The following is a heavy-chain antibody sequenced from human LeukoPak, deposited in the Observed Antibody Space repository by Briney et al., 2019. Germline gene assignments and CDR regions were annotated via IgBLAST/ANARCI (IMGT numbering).Heavy chain of an antibody. J-gene: IGHJ3*02. CDR1: GYTFTSYG. Sequence: GASVKVSCKASGYTFTSYGISWVRQAPGQGLEWMGWISAYNGNTNYAQKLQGRVTMTTDTSTSTAYMELRSLRSDDTAVYYCARDERSCSGGSCYGAFDIWGQGTMVTVSS. CDR3: ARDERSCSGGSCYGAFDI. V-gene: IGHV1-18*01. CDR2: ISAYNGNT. D-gene: IGHD2-15*01.